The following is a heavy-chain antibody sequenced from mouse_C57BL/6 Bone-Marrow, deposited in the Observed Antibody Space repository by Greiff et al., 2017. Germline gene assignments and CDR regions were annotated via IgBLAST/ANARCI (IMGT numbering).Heavy chain of an antibody. CDR2: IDPSDSYT. CDR3: ARDGYYLYYAMDY. V-gene: IGHV1-50*01. D-gene: IGHD2-3*01. Sequence: QVQLQQPGAELVKPGASMKLSCKASGYTFTSYWMQWVKQRPGQGLEWIGEIDPSDSYTNYNQKFKGKATLTVDTSSRTAYMQLSSLTSEDSAVYYCARDGYYLYYAMDYWGQGTSVTGSS. J-gene: IGHJ4*01. CDR1: GYTFTSYW.